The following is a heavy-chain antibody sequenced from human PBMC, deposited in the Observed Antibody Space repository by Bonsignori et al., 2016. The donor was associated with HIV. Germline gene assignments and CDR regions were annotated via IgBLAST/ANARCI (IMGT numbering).Heavy chain of an antibody. CDR2: IRSSGRHI. V-gene: IGHV3-21*01. J-gene: IGHJ3*02. CDR3: ATTGANGVDAFDI. D-gene: IGHD1-14*01. Sequence: WIRQPPGKGLEWVSSIRSSGRHIYYADSVKGRYIVSRDNAKNSLYLQMSSLRAEDTAVYYCATTGANGVDAFDIWGQGTMVTVSS.